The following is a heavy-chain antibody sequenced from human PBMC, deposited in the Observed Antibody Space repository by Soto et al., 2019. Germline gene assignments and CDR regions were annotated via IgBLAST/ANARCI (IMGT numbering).Heavy chain of an antibody. V-gene: IGHV3-72*01. J-gene: IGHJ6*02. Sequence: EVQLVESGGGLVQPGGSLRLSCAASGLIFSDYHMDWVRQAPGMGLEWVGRIRRKANSYTTEYAASVKGRFTISRDDSTNPLYVQMNSLKSEDTAVYYCAMLGGWSGGSSGMDVWGQGTTVTVSS. CDR3: AMLGGWSGGSSGMDV. D-gene: IGHD6-19*01. CDR1: GLIFSDYH. CDR2: IRRKANSYTT.